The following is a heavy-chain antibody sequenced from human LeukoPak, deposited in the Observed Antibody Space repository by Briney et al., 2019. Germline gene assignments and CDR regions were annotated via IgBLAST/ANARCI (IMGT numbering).Heavy chain of an antibody. Sequence: SETLSLTCTVSGGSISSSSYYWGWIRQPPGKGLEWIGEINHSGSTNYNPSLKSRVTISVDTSKNQFSLKLSSVTAADTAVYYCARGAITMVRGFGYWGQGTLVTVSS. CDR1: GGSISSSSYY. J-gene: IGHJ4*02. CDR2: INHSGST. D-gene: IGHD3-10*01. V-gene: IGHV4-39*07. CDR3: ARGAITMVRGFGY.